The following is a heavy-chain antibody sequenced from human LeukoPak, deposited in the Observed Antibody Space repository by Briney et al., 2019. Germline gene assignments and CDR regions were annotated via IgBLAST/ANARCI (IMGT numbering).Heavy chain of an antibody. CDR1: GGSISSSSYY. CDR2: IYTSGST. V-gene: IGHV4-61*02. Sequence: SETLSLTCTVSGGSISSSSYYWSWIRQPAGKGLEWIGRIYTSGSTNYNPSLKSRVTISVDTSKNQFSLKLSSVTAADTAVYYCARGGSWYDAFDIWGQGTMVTVSS. D-gene: IGHD6-13*01. CDR3: ARGGSWYDAFDI. J-gene: IGHJ3*02.